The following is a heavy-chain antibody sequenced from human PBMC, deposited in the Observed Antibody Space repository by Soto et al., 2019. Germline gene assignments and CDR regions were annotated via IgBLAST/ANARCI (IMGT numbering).Heavy chain of an antibody. Sequence: PGGSLRLSCAASGFTFSSYGMSWVRQAPGKGLEWVSAMSGSGTSTYYADSVKGRFTISRDNSQSTLYLQMTSLRGEDTAVYYCTKDRDSRYYDFWSGYEPPNWFDPWGQGTLVTVSS. CDR2: MSGSGTST. D-gene: IGHD3-3*01. V-gene: IGHV3-23*01. CDR1: GFTFSSYG. CDR3: TKDRDSRYYDFWSGYEPPNWFDP. J-gene: IGHJ5*02.